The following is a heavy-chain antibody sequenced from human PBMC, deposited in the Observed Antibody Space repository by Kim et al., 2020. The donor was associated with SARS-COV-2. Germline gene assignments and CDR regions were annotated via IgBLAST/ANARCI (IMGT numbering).Heavy chain of an antibody. CDR1: GFTFSDYY. D-gene: IGHD3-16*02. CDR3: ARVGYDYVWGSYRDYYYSDGMDV. Sequence: GGSLRLSCAASGFTFSDYYMSWVRQAPGKGLEWVSYISSSSYYTNYADSVKGRFTISRDNAKNTLYLQMNSLRAEDTAVYYCARVGYDYVWGSYRDYYYSDGMDVWGQGTPVTVSS. CDR2: ISSSSYYT. J-gene: IGHJ6*02. V-gene: IGHV3-11*05.